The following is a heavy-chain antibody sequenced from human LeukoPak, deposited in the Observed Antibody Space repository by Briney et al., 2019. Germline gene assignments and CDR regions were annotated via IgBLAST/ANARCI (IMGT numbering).Heavy chain of an antibody. CDR2: IIQDASAK. V-gene: IGHV3-7*04. J-gene: IGHJ4*02. D-gene: IGHD3-22*01. CDR1: GFTFSTYR. CDR3: ARVTSYYYNTSGDSYFDH. Sequence: PGGSLRLSCVASGFTFSTYRMSWVRQAPGKGLVWVANIIQDASAKNYVDSVKGRFTISRDNAKNSLYLQMNSLRAEDTAVYYCARVTSYYYNTSGDSYFDHWGQGTLVT.